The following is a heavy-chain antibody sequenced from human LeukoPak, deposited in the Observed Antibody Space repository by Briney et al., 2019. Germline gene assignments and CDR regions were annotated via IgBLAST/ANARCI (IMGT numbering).Heavy chain of an antibody. Sequence: SETLSLTCAVYGGSFSGFYWSWIRQPPGKGLEWIGEINHSGSTNYNPSLKSRVTISVDTSKNQFSLKLGSVTAADTAVYYCARMREIAATGISGGDYWGQGTLVTVSS. CDR3: ARMREIAATGISGGDY. J-gene: IGHJ4*02. D-gene: IGHD6-13*01. CDR2: INHSGST. V-gene: IGHV4-34*01. CDR1: GGSFSGFY.